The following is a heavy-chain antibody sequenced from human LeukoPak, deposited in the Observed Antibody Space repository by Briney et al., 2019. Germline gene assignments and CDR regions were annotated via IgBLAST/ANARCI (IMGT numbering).Heavy chain of an antibody. D-gene: IGHD2-15*01. CDR2: ISSSSNYI. CDR3: AREKGDMDWYYYYMDV. J-gene: IGHJ6*03. CDR1: GFTFSSYS. Sequence: GGSLRLSCAASGFTFSSYSMNWVRQAPGKGLEWVSSISSSSNYIYYADSVKGRFTISRDNAKNSLYLQMNSLRAEDTAVYYCAREKGDMDWYYYYMDVWGKGTTVTISS. V-gene: IGHV3-21*01.